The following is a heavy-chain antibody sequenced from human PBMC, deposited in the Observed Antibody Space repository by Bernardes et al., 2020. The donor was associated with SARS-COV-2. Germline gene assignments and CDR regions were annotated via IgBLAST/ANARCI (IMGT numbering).Heavy chain of an antibody. CDR3: ARQLLWFGEGHFDY. CDR1: VGSTSSSSYY. J-gene: IGHJ4*02. V-gene: IGHV4-39*01. CDR2: ISNSGST. Sequence: SETLSLTCTVTVGSTSSSSYYWGWNRQPPALGLEWIGSISNSGSTYDNPPLKSRVTISVDTSKNQFSLRLSSVTAADTAVYYCARQLLWFGEGHFDYRGQGTLITVSS. D-gene: IGHD3-10*01.